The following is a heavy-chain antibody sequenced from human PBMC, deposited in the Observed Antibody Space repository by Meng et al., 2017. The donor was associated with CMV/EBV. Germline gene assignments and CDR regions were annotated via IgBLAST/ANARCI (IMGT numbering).Heavy chain of an antibody. CDR1: GFTFSSYG. J-gene: IGHJ6*02. CDR2: IRYDGSNK. CDR3: ALGGAGTNIYYYGMDV. Sequence: GGSLRRSCAASGFTFSSYGMHWVRQAPGKGLEWVAFIRYDGSNKYYADSVKGRFTISRDNSKNTLYLQMNSLRAEDTAVYYCALGGAGTNIYYYGMDVWGQGTTVTVSS. D-gene: IGHD1-7*01. V-gene: IGHV3-30*02.